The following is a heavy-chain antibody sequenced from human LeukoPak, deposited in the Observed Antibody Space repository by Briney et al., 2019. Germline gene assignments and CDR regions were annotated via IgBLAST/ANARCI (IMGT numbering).Heavy chain of an antibody. CDR3: IRGGTYFDD. Sequence: PGGSLRLSCATSGFTFSSYWMHCVPQSPGEGVVWVSHIKSYVSSTNYADSVRGRFTISRDNAKNTLFLQMQSLRPEDTAVYYCIRGGTYFDDWGQGTLVTVSS. V-gene: IGHV3-74*01. J-gene: IGHJ4*02. CDR2: IKSYVSST. D-gene: IGHD1-7*01. CDR1: GFTFSSYW.